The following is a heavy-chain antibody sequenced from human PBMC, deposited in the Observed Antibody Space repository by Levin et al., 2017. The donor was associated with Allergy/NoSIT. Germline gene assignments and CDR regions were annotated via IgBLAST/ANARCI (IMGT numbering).Heavy chain of an antibody. CDR1: GFTFSSYA. J-gene: IGHJ6*03. D-gene: IGHD3-3*01. Sequence: GESLKISCAASGFTFSSYAMSWVRQAPGKGLEWVSAISGSGGSTYYADSVKGRFTISRDNSKNTLYLQMNSLRAEDTAVYYCAKSTTYYDFWSGYEGSYYMDVWGKGTTVTVSS. CDR2: ISGSGGST. V-gene: IGHV3-23*01. CDR3: AKSTTYYDFWSGYEGSYYMDV.